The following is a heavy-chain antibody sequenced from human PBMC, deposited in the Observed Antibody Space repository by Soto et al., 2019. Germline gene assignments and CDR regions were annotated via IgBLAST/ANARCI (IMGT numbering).Heavy chain of an antibody. CDR2: IYTSGST. V-gene: IGHV4-4*07. J-gene: IGHJ5*02. CDR3: ARDRRLYYDSSGWTGNWFDP. CDR1: GGPISSYY. Sequence: PSETLSLTCTVSGGPISSYYWTWIRKPAGKGLEWIGRIYTSGSTNYNPSLKSRVTMSVDTSKNQFSLKLSSVTAADTAVYYCARDRRLYYDSSGWTGNWFDPWGQGTLVTVSS. D-gene: IGHD3-22*01.